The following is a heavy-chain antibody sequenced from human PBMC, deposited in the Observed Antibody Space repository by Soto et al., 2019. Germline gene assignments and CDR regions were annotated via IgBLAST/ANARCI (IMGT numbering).Heavy chain of an antibody. CDR1: GFSLSTSGVG. CDR2: IYWDDDK. J-gene: IGHJ4*02. V-gene: IGHV2-5*02. Sequence: QITLKESGPTLVKPTQTLTLTCTFSGFSLSTSGVGVGWIRQPPGKALEWLALIYWDDDKRYSPSLKSRLTITKATSKNQVVLTMTNMDPVDTATYYCALGITGTNFDYWGQGTLVTVSS. D-gene: IGHD1-20*01. CDR3: ALGITGTNFDY.